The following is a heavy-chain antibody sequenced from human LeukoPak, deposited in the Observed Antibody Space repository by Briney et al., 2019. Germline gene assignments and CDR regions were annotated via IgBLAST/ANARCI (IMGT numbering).Heavy chain of an antibody. Sequence: GGSLRLSCAASGFTFSSYAMSWVRQAPGKGLEWVSAISGSGGSTYCADSVKGRSTISRDNSKNTLYLQMNSLRAEDTAVYYCAKDTGSSSWYLDYGMDVWGQGTTVTVSS. V-gene: IGHV3-23*01. CDR3: AKDTGSSSWYLDYGMDV. CDR1: GFTFSSYA. CDR2: ISGSGGST. J-gene: IGHJ6*02. D-gene: IGHD6-13*01.